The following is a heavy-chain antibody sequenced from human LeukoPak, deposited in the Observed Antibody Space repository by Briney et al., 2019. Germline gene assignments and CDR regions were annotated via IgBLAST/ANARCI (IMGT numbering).Heavy chain of an antibody. CDR3: TRPYCSSTSCPEYNWFDP. CDR2: IRSKANSYAT. J-gene: IGHJ5*02. Sequence: PGGSLRLSCAAAGFTFSGSAMHWVRQASGKGLDWVGRIRSKANSYATAYAASVKGRFTISRDDSKNTAYLQMNSLKTEDTAVYYCTRPYCSSTSCPEYNWFDPWGQGTLVTVSS. V-gene: IGHV3-73*01. D-gene: IGHD2-2*01. CDR1: GFTFSGSA.